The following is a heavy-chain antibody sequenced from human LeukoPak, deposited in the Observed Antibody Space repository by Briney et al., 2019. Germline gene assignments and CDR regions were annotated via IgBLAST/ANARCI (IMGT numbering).Heavy chain of an antibody. V-gene: IGHV3-53*01. J-gene: IGHJ6*02. Sequence: GGSLRLSCAASGFTVSTYHMSWVRQAPGKGLEWVSVIYTGGSTYYADSVKGRFTISRDNSKNTLYLQMNSLRAEDSAVYYCATVYSSSPLRPMDVWGQGTTVTVSS. CDR2: IYTGGST. CDR1: GFTVSTYH. CDR3: ATVYSSSPLRPMDV. D-gene: IGHD2-2*01.